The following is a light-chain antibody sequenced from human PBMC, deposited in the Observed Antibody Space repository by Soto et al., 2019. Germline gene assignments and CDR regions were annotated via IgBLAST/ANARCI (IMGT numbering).Light chain of an antibody. Sequence: DIVMTQSPAALSVSPGERATLSCRASQSVSSKLAWYQQKPGQAPSLLIYGASTRATGIPVRFSGSGSGTEFTLTISSLQSEDFAVYYCRQYNNWPSFTFGPGTKVDIK. CDR3: RQYNNWPSFT. J-gene: IGKJ3*01. CDR2: GAS. V-gene: IGKV3-15*01. CDR1: QSVSSK.